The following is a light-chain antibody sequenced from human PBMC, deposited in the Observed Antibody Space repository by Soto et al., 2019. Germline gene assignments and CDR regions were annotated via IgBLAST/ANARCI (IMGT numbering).Light chain of an antibody. CDR3: QQYDNLRE. CDR1: QDISNY. Sequence: DIQMTQSPSSLSASVGDRVTITCQASQDISNYLNWYQQKPVKAPKLLIYDESNLEIGVPSRFSGSGSGTDFTFTISSLQPEDIATYYCQQYDNLREFGPGTKVNIK. J-gene: IGKJ3*01. CDR2: DES. V-gene: IGKV1-33*01.